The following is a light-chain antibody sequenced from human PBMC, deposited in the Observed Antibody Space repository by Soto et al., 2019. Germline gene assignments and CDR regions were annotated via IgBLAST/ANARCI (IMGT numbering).Light chain of an antibody. CDR3: CSYAVSSTYV. Sequence: QSALTQPASVTGSPGQSITISCTGTRSDVGSFHLVSWYQQHPGKAPKLMIYEASKRPSGVSDRFSGSKSGTTASLTISGLQAEDEADYYCCSYAVSSTYVFGTGTKVTVL. CDR2: EAS. V-gene: IGLV2-23*01. J-gene: IGLJ1*01. CDR1: RSDVGSFHL.